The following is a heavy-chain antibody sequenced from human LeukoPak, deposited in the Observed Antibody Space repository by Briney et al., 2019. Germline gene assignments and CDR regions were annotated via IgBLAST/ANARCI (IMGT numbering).Heavy chain of an antibody. CDR1: GGSISSNNHY. D-gene: IGHD6-19*01. Sequence: SETLSLTCTVSGGSISSNNHYWGWIRQPPGMGLEWIGNIYYSGSTYYNPSLKSRVTISVDTSKNQFSLKLSSVTAADAAVYYCARGSQWLVRGIDYWGQGTLVTVSS. CDR3: ARGSQWLVRGIDY. V-gene: IGHV4-39*01. J-gene: IGHJ4*02. CDR2: IYYSGST.